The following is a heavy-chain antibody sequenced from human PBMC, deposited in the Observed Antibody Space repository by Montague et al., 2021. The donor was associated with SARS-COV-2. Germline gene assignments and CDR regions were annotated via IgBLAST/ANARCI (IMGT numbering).Heavy chain of an antibody. CDR2: ISYDGSNK. CDR3: ARDFDDYGDWGAQTFDY. Sequence: SLRLSCAASGFTFSSYAMHWVHQAPGKGLEWVAVISYDGSNKYYADSVKGRFTISRDNSKNTLYLQMNSLRAEDTAVYYCARDFDDYGDWGAQTFDYWGQGTLVTVSS. V-gene: IGHV3-30*04. D-gene: IGHD4-17*01. J-gene: IGHJ4*02. CDR1: GFTFSSYA.